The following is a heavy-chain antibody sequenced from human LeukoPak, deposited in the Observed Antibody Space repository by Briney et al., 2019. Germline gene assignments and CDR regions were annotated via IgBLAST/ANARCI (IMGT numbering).Heavy chain of an antibody. Sequence: GRSLRLSCAASGFTFDDYAMHWVRQAPGKGLEWVSGISWNSGNIDYADSVKGRFTISRDNAKNSLYLQMNSLRAEDTALYYCAKGSVGGDGVFDYWGQGTLVTVSS. D-gene: IGHD2-21*02. V-gene: IGHV3-9*01. CDR1: GFTFDDYA. CDR3: AKGSVGGDGVFDY. CDR2: ISWNSGNI. J-gene: IGHJ4*02.